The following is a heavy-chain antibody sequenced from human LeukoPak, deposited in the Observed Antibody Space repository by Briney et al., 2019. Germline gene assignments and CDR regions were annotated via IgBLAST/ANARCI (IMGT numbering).Heavy chain of an antibody. V-gene: IGHV3-15*01. CDR2: IKNKTNGGTT. Sequence: MSGGSLRLSCAASGFIFSSAWMTWVRQAPGKGLEWVGHIKNKTNGGTTDYAAPVKGTFIISRDDSKNTLYLQMNSLRTEDTAVYYCARGLCSSTSCYQGPFDYWGQGMLVTVSS. CDR3: ARGLCSSTSCYQGPFDY. D-gene: IGHD2-2*01. CDR1: GFIFSSAW. J-gene: IGHJ4*02.